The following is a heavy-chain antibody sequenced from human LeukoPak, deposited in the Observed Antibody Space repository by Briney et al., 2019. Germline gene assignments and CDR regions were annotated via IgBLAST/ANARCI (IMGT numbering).Heavy chain of an antibody. CDR3: TRARSPYSSGWYEFGI. J-gene: IGHJ3*02. CDR1: GFTFGDYG. Sequence: PGGSLRLSCTASGFTFGDYGMSWFRQAPGKGLEWVGFIRSNAYGGTTEYAASVKGRFTISRDDSKSIAYLQMNSLKTEDTAVHYCTRARSPYSSGWYEFGIWGQGTMVTVSS. V-gene: IGHV3-49*03. CDR2: IRSNAYGGTT. D-gene: IGHD6-19*01.